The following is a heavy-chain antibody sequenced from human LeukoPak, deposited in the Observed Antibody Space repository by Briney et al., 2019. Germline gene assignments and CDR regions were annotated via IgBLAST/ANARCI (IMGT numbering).Heavy chain of an antibody. V-gene: IGHV4-34*01. J-gene: IGHJ5*02. Sequence: SETLSLTCAVYGGSFSGYYWSWIRQPPGKGLEWIGEINHSGSTNYNPSLKSRVTISVDTSKNQFSLKLSSVTAADTAVYYCARARVHTPRYSGSYSKYNWFDPWGQGTLVTVSS. D-gene: IGHD1-26*01. CDR1: GGSFSGYY. CDR3: ARARVHTPRYSGSYSKYNWFDP. CDR2: INHSGST.